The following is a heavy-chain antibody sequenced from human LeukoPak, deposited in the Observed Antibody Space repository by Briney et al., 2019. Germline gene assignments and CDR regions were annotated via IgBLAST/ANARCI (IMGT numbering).Heavy chain of an antibody. CDR3: ARDATITSYYMDV. J-gene: IGHJ6*03. CDR1: GFTFSSYS. V-gene: IGHV3-21*01. CDR2: ISSSSSYI. D-gene: IGHD5-12*01. Sequence: PGGSLRLSCAASGFTFSSYSMNWVRQAPGKGLEWVSSISSSSSYIYYAGSVKGRFTISRDNAKNSLYLQMNSLRAEDTAVYYCARDATITSYYMDVWGKGTTVTVSS.